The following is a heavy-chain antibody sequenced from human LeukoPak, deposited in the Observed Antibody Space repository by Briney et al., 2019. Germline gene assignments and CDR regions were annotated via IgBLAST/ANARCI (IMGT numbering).Heavy chain of an antibody. CDR3: ARDPYSGTYGDTYYYYMDV. CDR1: GFTFSSYW. D-gene: IGHD1-26*01. V-gene: IGHV3-7*01. J-gene: IGHJ6*03. Sequence: GGSLRLSCAASGFTFSSYWLTWVRQAPEKGLEWVANIKHDGSEQYYVDSVKGRFTISRDNARNSLYLQMNSLRAEDTAVYYCARDPYSGTYGDTYYYYMDVWGKGTTVTISS. CDR2: IKHDGSEQ.